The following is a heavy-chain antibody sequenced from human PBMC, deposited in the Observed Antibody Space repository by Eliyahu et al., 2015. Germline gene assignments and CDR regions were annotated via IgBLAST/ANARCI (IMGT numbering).Heavy chain of an antibody. V-gene: IGHV3-33*01. J-gene: IGHJ4*02. CDR3: ARGTDFDWSQGGMDY. Sequence: QVQLVESGGGVVQPGRSXRXSWXASGXTFSXXGMHWVRAAPGKGRXWVGVIWYDGSNKYYADSVKGRFTISRDNSKNTLYLQMNSLRAEDTAVYYCARGTDFDWSQGGMDYWGQGTLVTVSS. D-gene: IGHD3-9*01. CDR1: GXTFSXXG. CDR2: IWYDGSNK.